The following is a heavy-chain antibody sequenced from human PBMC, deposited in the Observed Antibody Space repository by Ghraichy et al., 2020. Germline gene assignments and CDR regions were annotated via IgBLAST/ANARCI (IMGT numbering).Heavy chain of an antibody. V-gene: IGHV1-18*01. CDR2: ISADDGET. Sequence: ASVKVSCKASGYRFSSYGISWVRQAPGQGLEWMGWISADDGETNYAEKFEGRITMTTDTSTTTVYMELRSLRSDDTAVYYCARDEGSSVTTDSFDPWGQGTLVTVSS. CDR3: ARDEGSSVTTDSFDP. J-gene: IGHJ5*02. CDR1: GYRFSSYG. D-gene: IGHD4-17*01.